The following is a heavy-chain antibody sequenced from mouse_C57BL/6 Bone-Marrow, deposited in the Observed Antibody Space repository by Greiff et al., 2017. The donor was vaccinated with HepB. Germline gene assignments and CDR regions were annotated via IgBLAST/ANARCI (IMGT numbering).Heavy chain of an antibody. CDR2: IDPSDSYT. Sequence: QVQLQQSGAELVMPGASVKLSCKASGYTFTSYWMHWVKQRPGQGLEWIGEIDPSDSYTNYNQKFKGKSTLNVDKSSSTAYMQLSSRTSEDSAVDYCARSGYYIWFAYWGQGTLVTVSA. CDR1: GYTFTSYW. J-gene: IGHJ3*01. V-gene: IGHV1-69*01. D-gene: IGHD2-12*01. CDR3: ARSGYYIWFAY.